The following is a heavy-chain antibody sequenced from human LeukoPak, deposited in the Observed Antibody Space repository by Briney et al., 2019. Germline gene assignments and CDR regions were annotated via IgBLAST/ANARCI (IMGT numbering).Heavy chain of an antibody. J-gene: IGHJ4*02. Sequence: SETLSLTCAVYGGSFSGYYWSWIRQPPGKGLEWIGEINHSGSTNYNPSLKSRVTISVGTSKNQFSLKLSSVTAADTAVYYCAVARYSSGWYVNWGQGTLVTVSS. V-gene: IGHV4-34*01. CDR2: INHSGST. CDR1: GGSFSGYY. CDR3: AVARYSSGWYVN. D-gene: IGHD6-19*01.